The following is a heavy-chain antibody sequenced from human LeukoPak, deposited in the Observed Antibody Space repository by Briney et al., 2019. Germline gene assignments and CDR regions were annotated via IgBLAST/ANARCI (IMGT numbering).Heavy chain of an antibody. D-gene: IGHD3-3*01. V-gene: IGHV4-59*01. CDR3: AREGVAAFDI. CDR2: IYYTGST. Sequence: TSETLSLTCTVSGASFSSYYWSWIRQPPGKRLEWIGYIYYTGSTNYNPSLKSRVTMSVDTSKNQVSLKLTSVTAADTAVYYCAREGVAAFDIRGQGTMVTVSS. J-gene: IGHJ3*02. CDR1: GASFSSYY.